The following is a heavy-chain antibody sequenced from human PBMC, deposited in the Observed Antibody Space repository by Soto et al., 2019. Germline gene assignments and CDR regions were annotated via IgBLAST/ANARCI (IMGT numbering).Heavy chain of an antibody. J-gene: IGHJ4*01. CDR1: GFTFDDYA. CDR2: ITWDSGKI. V-gene: IGHV3-9*01. D-gene: IGHD2-21*01. CDR3: VKDSYSDVHRGLSTAEYFFDY. Sequence: GGSLRLSCTASGFTFDDYAMHWVRQGPGRGLEWVSGITWDSGKISYADSVKGRFTIARDDDNNSLYIQMNSLRPEDTALYYCVKDSYSDVHRGLSTAEYFFDYWGHGTLVTVSS.